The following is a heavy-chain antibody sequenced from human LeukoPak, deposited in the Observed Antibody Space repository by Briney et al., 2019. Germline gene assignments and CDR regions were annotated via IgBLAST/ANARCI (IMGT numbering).Heavy chain of an antibody. Sequence: GGSLRLSCAASGFTFSNYGMHWVRQAPGKGLEWVALIWYDGSNKYYAESVKGRFTISRDNSKNTLYLQMNSLRAEGTAVYYCARSPTVTTLNWFDPWGQGTLVTVSS. D-gene: IGHD4-17*01. CDR3: ARSPTVTTLNWFDP. J-gene: IGHJ5*02. V-gene: IGHV3-33*01. CDR1: GFTFSNYG. CDR2: IWYDGSNK.